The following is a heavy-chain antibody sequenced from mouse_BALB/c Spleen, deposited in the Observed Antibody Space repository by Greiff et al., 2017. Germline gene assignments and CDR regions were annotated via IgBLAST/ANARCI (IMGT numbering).Heavy chain of an antibody. V-gene: IGHV5-6-5*01. CDR1: GFTFSSYA. Sequence: EVQRVESGGGLVKPGGSLKLSCAASGFTFSSYAMSWVRQTPEKRLEWVASISSGGSTYYPDSVKGRFTISRDNARNILYLQMSSLRSEDTAMYYCARDPANYYGYFDYWGQGTTLTVSS. D-gene: IGHD1-1*01. J-gene: IGHJ2*01. CDR2: ISSGGST. CDR3: ARDPANYYGYFDY.